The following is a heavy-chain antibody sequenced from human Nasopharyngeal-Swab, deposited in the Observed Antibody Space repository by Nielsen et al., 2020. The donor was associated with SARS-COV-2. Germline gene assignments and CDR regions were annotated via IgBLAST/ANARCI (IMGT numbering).Heavy chain of an antibody. CDR3: ARTRRSYYYGSSGYGDGFDY. V-gene: IGHV1-18*01. CDR1: GYTFTSYC. CDR2: ISAYNGNT. Sequence: ASAQVSCNASGYTFTSYCISWVRQDPGQGLEWMGWISAYNGNTIYAQKLQGRVTMTTDTSTSTAYMELRSLRSDDTAVYYCARTRRSYYYGSSGYGDGFDYWGQGTLVTVSS. D-gene: IGHD3-22*01. J-gene: IGHJ4*02.